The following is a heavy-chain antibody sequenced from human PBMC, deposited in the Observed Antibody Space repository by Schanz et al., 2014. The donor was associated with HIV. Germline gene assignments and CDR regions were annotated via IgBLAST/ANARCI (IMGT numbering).Heavy chain of an antibody. CDR2: ISSSSSYI. J-gene: IGHJ4*02. CDR1: GFSFSSYA. V-gene: IGHV3-21*01. CDR3: ARDPLYYYDSSGPADY. D-gene: IGHD3-22*01. Sequence: EVQLLESGGGLLQPGGSLRLSCAASGFSFSSYAMSWVRQAPGKGLEWVSSISSSSSYIYYADSVKGRFTISRDNAKNSLYLQMNSLRAEDTAVYYCARDPLYYYDSSGPADYWGQGTLVTVSS.